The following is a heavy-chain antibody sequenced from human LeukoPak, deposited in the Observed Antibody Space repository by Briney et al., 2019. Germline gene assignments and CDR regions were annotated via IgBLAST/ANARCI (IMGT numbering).Heavy chain of an antibody. CDR1: GFTFSSYS. CDR3: AKDYAVGSIDY. Sequence: GGSLRLSCAASGFTFSSYSMNWVRQAPGKGLEWVSLISSSSSYIYYADSVKGRFTISRDNSKNTVSLQMESLRAEDTALYYCAKDYAVGSIDYWGQGTLVTVSS. D-gene: IGHD3-16*01. V-gene: IGHV3-21*04. J-gene: IGHJ4*02. CDR2: ISSSSSYI.